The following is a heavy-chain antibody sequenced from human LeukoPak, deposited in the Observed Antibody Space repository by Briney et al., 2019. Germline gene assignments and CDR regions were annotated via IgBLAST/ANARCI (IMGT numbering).Heavy chain of an antibody. V-gene: IGHV4-59*01. Sequence: SGTLSLTCTVSGGSISSYYWSWIRQPPGKGLEWIGYIYYSGSTNYNPSLKSRVTISVDTSKNQFSLKLSSVTAADTAVYYCARGHGTYMTTYNWFDPWGQGTLVTVSS. CDR1: GGSISSYY. CDR2: IYYSGST. J-gene: IGHJ5*02. D-gene: IGHD4-17*01. CDR3: ARGHGTYMTTYNWFDP.